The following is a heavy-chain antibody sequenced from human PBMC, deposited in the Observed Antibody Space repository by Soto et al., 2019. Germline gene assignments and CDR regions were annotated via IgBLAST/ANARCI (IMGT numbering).Heavy chain of an antibody. CDR1: GFTFSTYA. CDR2: SSGSGDVT. CDR3: ASHNYYDSDRRASPLDY. D-gene: IGHD3-10*01. V-gene: IGHV3-23*01. Sequence: EVHLLESGGGLVQPGGSLRLSCAASGFTFSTYAMSWVRQAPGKGLEWVSASSGSGDVTPYADSVKGRFTISRDNSKPTLYLQINSPRAEVTAVYFCASHNYYDSDRRASPLDYWGPGTLVTVSS. J-gene: IGHJ4*02.